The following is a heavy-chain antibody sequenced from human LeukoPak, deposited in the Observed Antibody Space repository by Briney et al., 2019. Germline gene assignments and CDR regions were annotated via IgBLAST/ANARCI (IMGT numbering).Heavy chain of an antibody. CDR3: AKEVGDIVVVPAAHTTY. J-gene: IGHJ4*02. D-gene: IGHD2-2*01. V-gene: IGHV3-64*02. CDR1: EFTFTNHP. CDR2: ISPSGDRT. Sequence: QAGGSLRLSCAASEFTFTNHPMHWVRQASGKRLEYVSAISPSGDRTWYADSVKGRFTISRDNSKNTMYLQMGSLRPEDMGVYYCAKEVGDIVVVPAAHTTYWGQGTLVTVSS.